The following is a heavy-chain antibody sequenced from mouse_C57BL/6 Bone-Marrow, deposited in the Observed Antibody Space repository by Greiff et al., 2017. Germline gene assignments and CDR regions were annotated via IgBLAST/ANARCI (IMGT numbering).Heavy chain of an antibody. J-gene: IGHJ2*01. V-gene: IGHV1-64*01. CDR1: GYTFTSYW. D-gene: IGHD2-1*01. Sequence: VQLQQPGAELVKPGASVKLSCKASGYTFTSYWMHWVKQRPGQGLEWIGMIHPNSGSTNYNEKFKDKATLTVDKSSSTAYMQLSSLTSEDSAVYYCAYYGPFDYWGRGTTLTVSS. CDR2: IHPNSGST. CDR3: AYYGPFDY.